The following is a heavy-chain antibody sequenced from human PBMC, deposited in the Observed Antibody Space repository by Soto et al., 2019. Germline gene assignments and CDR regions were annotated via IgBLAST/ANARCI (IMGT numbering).Heavy chain of an antibody. CDR2: IVVGSGNT. D-gene: IGHD5-18*01. J-gene: IGHJ4*02. CDR3: AAGPRGYSYGYDY. Sequence: GTPAEVTWKECRLRFESSAGQWLRQERGQRLEWIGWIVVGSGNTNYAQKFQERVTITRDKSTSTAYMELSSLRSEDTAVYYCAAGPRGYSYGYDYWGQATLVTLSS. CDR1: RLRFESSA. V-gene: IGHV1-58*01.